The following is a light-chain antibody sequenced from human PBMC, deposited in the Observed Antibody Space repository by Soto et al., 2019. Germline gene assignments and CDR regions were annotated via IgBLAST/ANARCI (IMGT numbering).Light chain of an antibody. CDR3: QSYDSSVSGYV. CDR2: HNN. Sequence: QSVLTQPPSVSGAPGQRVTISCTGSSSNIGAGYHVHWYQQLPGTAPKLLISHNNNRPSGVPDRFSGSNSGSSASLAITGLQAEDEADYYCQSYDSSVSGYVFGTGTMLTVL. V-gene: IGLV1-40*01. CDR1: SSNIGAGYH. J-gene: IGLJ1*01.